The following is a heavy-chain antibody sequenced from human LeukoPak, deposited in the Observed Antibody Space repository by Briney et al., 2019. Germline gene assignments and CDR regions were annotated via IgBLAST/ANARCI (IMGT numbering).Heavy chain of an antibody. CDR2: ISWNSGSI. CDR3: AKGGNSSWYVEVNDAFDI. D-gene: IGHD6-13*01. V-gene: IGHV3-9*03. Sequence: GRSLRLSCAASGFTFDDYAMHWVRQAPGKGLEWVSGISWNSGSIGYADSVKGRFTISRDNAKNSLYLQMNSLRAEDMALYYCAKGGNSSWYVEVNDAFDIWGQGTMVTVSS. CDR1: GFTFDDYA. J-gene: IGHJ3*02.